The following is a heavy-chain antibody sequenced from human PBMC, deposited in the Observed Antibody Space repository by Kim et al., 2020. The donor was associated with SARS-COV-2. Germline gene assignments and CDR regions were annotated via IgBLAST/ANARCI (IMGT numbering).Heavy chain of an antibody. V-gene: IGHV1-18*01. CDR3: ARSGASTPYNNFDY. J-gene: IGHJ4*02. Sequence: AQKLQGRVTKTTDPSTSTAYMELRSLRSDDTAVYYCARSGASTPYNNFDYWGQGTLVTVSS. D-gene: IGHD1-1*01.